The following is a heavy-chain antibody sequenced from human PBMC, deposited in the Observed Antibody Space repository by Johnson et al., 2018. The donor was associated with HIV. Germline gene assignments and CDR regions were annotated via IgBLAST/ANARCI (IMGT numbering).Heavy chain of an antibody. CDR3: ARGGGVVGNAFDI. D-gene: IGHD1-26*01. Sequence: VQLVESGGGLVQPGGSLRLSCAASGFTFGSYAMPWVRQAPGKGLEYVSGIRSTGGSKSYANSVKGRFTISRDNSKNTMYLQMGSLRAEDTAVDYCARGGGVVGNAFDIWGQGTMVTVSS. V-gene: IGHV3-64*01. CDR2: IRSTGGSK. CDR1: GFTFGSYA. J-gene: IGHJ3*02.